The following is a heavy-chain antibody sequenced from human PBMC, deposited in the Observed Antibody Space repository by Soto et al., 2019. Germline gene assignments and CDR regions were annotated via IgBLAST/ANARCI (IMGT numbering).Heavy chain of an antibody. CDR2: IHHTGST. CDR1: GGSISSSDW. CDR3: ARFNYGGHRGFDY. Sequence: QVQLQESGPGLVKPSGTLSLTCAVFGGSISSSDWWIWVRQPPGKGLEWIGEIHHTGSTVYNPSLKSRVTISVDKSKNQFSVELSSVTAADTAVYYCARFNYGGHRGFDYWGQGSLVTVSS. V-gene: IGHV4-4*02. J-gene: IGHJ4*02. D-gene: IGHD3-10*01.